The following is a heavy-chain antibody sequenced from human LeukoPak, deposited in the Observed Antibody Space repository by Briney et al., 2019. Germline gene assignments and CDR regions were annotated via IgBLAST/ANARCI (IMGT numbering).Heavy chain of an antibody. J-gene: IGHJ4*02. CDR1: GGSFSGYY. D-gene: IGHD1-26*01. CDR2: IYYSGST. V-gene: IGHV4-34*01. Sequence: PSETLSLTCAVYGGSFSGYYWSWIRQPPGKGLEWIGSIYYSGSTYYNPSLKSRVTISVDTSKNQFSLKLSSVTAADTAVYYCARWSSGSYYGGQGTLVTVSS. CDR3: ARWSSGSYY.